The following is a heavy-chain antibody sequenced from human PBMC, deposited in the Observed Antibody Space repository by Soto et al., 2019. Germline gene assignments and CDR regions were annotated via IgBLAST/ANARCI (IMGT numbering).Heavy chain of an antibody. V-gene: IGHV3-64*01. J-gene: IGHJ4*02. D-gene: IGHD3-10*01. CDR1: GFTFSSYA. Sequence: EVQLVESGGGLVQPGGSLRLSCAASGFTFSSYAMHWVRQAPGKGLEYVSAISPDGRNTYYANSVKGRFTISRDNSKDTLYLQMGSLRAEDMAVYYCAKDGPYYYGSGSYDGVDYWGQGTLVTVSS. CDR3: AKDGPYYYGSGSYDGVDY. CDR2: ISPDGRNT.